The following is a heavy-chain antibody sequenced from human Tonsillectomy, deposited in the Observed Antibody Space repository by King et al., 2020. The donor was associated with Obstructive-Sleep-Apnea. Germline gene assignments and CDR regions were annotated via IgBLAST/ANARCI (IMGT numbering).Heavy chain of an antibody. V-gene: IGHV3-53*04. CDR1: GFTVSSNY. D-gene: IGHD3-16*01. J-gene: IGHJ6*02. CDR2: IYSGGST. Sequence: EVQLVESGGGLVQPGGSLRLSVAASGFTVSSNYMRWVRQAPGKGLEWVSVIYSGGSTYYADPVKGRFTLSRHNSKNTLYLQMNSLRAEDTAVYYCARVLYERDYYYGMDVWGQGTTVTVSS. CDR3: ARVLYERDYYYGMDV.